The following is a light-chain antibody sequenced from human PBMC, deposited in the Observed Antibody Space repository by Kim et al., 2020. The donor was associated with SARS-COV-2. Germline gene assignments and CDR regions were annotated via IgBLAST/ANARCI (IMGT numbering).Light chain of an antibody. CDR2: GAS. J-gene: IGKJ1*01. CDR3: QQYNNWPLWT. CDR1: QSVGSS. Sequence: EIVMTQSPGTLSVSPGERATLSCRASQSVGSSLAWYQQRPGQAPRLLIYGASTRATGIPARFSGSGSATEFTLTISSLQSEDFAVYYCQQYNNWPLWTFGEGTKVDIK. V-gene: IGKV3-15*01.